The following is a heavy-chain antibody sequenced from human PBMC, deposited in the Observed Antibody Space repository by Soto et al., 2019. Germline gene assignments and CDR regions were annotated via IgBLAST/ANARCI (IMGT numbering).Heavy chain of an antibody. Sequence: NPSETLSLTCAVSGGSISSYYWSWIRQPPGKGLEWIGYIYYSGSTNYNPSLKSRVTISVDTSKNQFSLKLSSVTAADTAVYYCAREVVVPAAMRVYNWFDPWGQGTLVTVS. D-gene: IGHD2-2*01. CDR1: GGSISSYY. CDR2: IYYSGST. V-gene: IGHV4-59*12. J-gene: IGHJ5*02. CDR3: AREVVVPAAMRVYNWFDP.